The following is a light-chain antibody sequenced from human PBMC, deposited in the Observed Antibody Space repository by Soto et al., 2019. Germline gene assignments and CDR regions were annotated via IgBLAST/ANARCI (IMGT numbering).Light chain of an antibody. CDR1: QSVLYSPNNKSY. V-gene: IGKV4-1*01. CDR3: QQYHSPPQT. Sequence: DIVMTQSPDSLAVSLGERATINCKSSQSVLYSPNNKSYLAWYQQKPGQPPKLLVYWASTRESGVPDRFSGSGSGTDFSLTINSLQAEDVAVYYCQQYHSPPQTFGQGTKEEIK. CDR2: WAS. J-gene: IGKJ1*01.